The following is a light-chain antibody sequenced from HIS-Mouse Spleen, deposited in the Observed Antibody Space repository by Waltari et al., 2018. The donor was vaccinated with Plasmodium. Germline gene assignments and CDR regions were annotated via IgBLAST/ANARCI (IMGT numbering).Light chain of an antibody. J-gene: IGLJ1*01. Sequence: QSALTQPASVSGSPGQSITISCTGTSSDVGSYHLVSWYQQTPDKAPKLMIYEGSKRPSGVSNRFSGSKSGNTASLTISGLQAEDEADYYCCSYAGSSTYVFGTGTKVTVL. CDR1: SSDVGSYHL. CDR2: EGS. V-gene: IGLV2-23*01. CDR3: CSYAGSSTYV.